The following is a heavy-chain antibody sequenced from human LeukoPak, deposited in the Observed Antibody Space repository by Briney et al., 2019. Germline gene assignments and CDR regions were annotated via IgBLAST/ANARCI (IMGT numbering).Heavy chain of an antibody. CDR1: GFTFSSYA. D-gene: IGHD3-10*01. CDR2: ISGSGGST. Sequence: GGSLRLSCAASGFTFSSYAMSWVRQAPGKGLERVSAISGSGGSTYYADSVKGRFTISRDNSKNTLYLQMNSLRAEDTAVYYCAKDRRTMVRGVISGFDYWGQGTLVTVSS. J-gene: IGHJ4*02. V-gene: IGHV3-23*01. CDR3: AKDRRTMVRGVISGFDY.